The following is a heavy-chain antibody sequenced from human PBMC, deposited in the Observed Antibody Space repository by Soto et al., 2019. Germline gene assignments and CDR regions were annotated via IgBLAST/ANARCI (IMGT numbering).Heavy chain of an antibody. V-gene: IGHV4-31*03. Sequence: QVQLQESGPGLVKPSQTLSLTCTVSGGSISSGGYYWNWIRQHPGKGLEWIGYIYYSGSTYYNPSLNRRITISVDTSKTHFSLKLSSVTAADTAVYYFATSVFPWGQGTLVTVSS. J-gene: IGHJ5*02. CDR1: GGSISSGGYY. CDR2: IYYSGST. CDR3: ATSVFP.